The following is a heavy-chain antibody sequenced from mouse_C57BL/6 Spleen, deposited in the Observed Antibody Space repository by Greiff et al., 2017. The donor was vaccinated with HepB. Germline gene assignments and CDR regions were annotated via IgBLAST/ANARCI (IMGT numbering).Heavy chain of an antibody. V-gene: IGHV1-52*01. CDR1: GYTFTSYW. D-gene: IGHD1-1*01. CDR3: ARSSIYYYGSSYGYFDV. Sequence: QVQLQQPGAELVRPGSSVKLSCKASGYTFTSYWMHWVKQRPIQGLEWIGNIDPSDSETHYNQKFKDKATLTVDKSSSTAYMQLSSLTSEDSAVYYCARSSIYYYGSSYGYFDVWGTGTTVTVSS. CDR2: IDPSDSET. J-gene: IGHJ1*03.